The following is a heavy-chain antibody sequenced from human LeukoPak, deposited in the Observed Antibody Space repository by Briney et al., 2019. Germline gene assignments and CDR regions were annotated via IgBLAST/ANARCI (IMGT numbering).Heavy chain of an antibody. D-gene: IGHD3-22*01. J-gene: IGHJ4*02. Sequence: SETLSLTCTVSAASIRNNHWSWIRQPPGEGLEWIGYIYSTGSTSYNPSLKSRVTISVDTSKNQFSLNLTSVTAADTAVYCCARRFYYDGHHDSWGQGTLVTVSS. CDR3: ARRFYYDGHHDS. V-gene: IGHV4-59*08. CDR1: AASIRNNH. CDR2: IYSTGST.